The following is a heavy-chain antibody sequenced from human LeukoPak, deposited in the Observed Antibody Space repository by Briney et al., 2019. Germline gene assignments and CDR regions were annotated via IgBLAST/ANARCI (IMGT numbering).Heavy chain of an antibody. Sequence: SVKVSCKASGGTFSSYAISWVRQAPGQGLEWMGGIIPIFGTANYAQKFQGRVTITTDESTSTAYMELSSLGSEDTAVYYCAGSRDGYGGYYYYMDVWGKGTTVTVSS. V-gene: IGHV1-69*05. CDR3: AGSRDGYGGYYYYMDV. CDR2: IIPIFGTA. D-gene: IGHD5-24*01. CDR1: GGTFSSYA. J-gene: IGHJ6*03.